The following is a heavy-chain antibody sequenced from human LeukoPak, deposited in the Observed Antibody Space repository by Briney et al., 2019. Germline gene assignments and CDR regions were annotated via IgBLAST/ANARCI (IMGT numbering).Heavy chain of an antibody. J-gene: IGHJ4*02. CDR2: IYYSGST. CDR3: ARVGYISSPFDY. CDR1: GGSISSYY. D-gene: IGHD6-13*01. Sequence: PSETLSLTCTVSGGSISSYYWSWIRQPPGKGLEWIGYIYYSGSTNYNPSLKSRVTISVDTSKNQFSLKLSSVTAADTAVYYCARVGYISSPFDYWGQGTLVTVSS. V-gene: IGHV4-59*01.